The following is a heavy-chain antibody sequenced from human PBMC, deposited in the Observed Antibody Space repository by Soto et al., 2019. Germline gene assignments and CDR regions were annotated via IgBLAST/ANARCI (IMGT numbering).Heavy chain of an antibody. CDR2: INSDGSIT. CDR3: ASLSAPVDY. Sequence: GVSLRLSCAASGLSGYWMHWVRQAPGKGLEWVSEINSDGSITAYADSAKGRFTISRDNAKVYLRLNSLRAEDTAVYYCASLSAPVDYWGQGTLVTVSS. V-gene: IGHV3-74*01. CDR1: GLSGYW. J-gene: IGHJ4*02. D-gene: IGHD6-13*01.